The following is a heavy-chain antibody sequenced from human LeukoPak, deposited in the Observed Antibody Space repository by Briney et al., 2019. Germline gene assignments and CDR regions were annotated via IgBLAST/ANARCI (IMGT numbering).Heavy chain of an antibody. CDR3: AREYYYDSSGYPDAFDI. Sequence: ASVKVSCKASGYTFTSYYMHWVRQAPGQGLEWMGIINPSGGSTSYAQKFQGRVTMTRDTSTSTVYMELSSLRSEDTAVYYCAREYYYDSSGYPDAFDIGGQGTMVTVSA. D-gene: IGHD3-22*01. V-gene: IGHV1-46*01. J-gene: IGHJ3*02. CDR2: INPSGGST. CDR1: GYTFTSYY.